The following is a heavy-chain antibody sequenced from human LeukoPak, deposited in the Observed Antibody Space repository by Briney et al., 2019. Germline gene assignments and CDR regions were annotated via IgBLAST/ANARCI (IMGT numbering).Heavy chain of an antibody. D-gene: IGHD3-22*01. Sequence: PGGSLRLSCAASGFTVSRNYMTWVRQAPGKGPEWVSVIYSGGATYYADSVKGRFTISRDNSKNTLYLQMKSLRAEDTAVYYCARTSGYPYNFDNWGQGTLVTVSS. J-gene: IGHJ4*02. CDR1: GFTVSRNY. CDR2: IYSGGAT. CDR3: ARTSGYPYNFDN. V-gene: IGHV3-53*01.